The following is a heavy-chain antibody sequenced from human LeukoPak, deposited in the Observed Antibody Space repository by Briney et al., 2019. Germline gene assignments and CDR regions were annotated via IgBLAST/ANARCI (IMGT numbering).Heavy chain of an antibody. D-gene: IGHD3-9*01. CDR2: IYNSGST. V-gene: IGHV4-59*01. CDR3: ARGLSYCDILTGVDF. CDR1: DGSIRSYY. J-gene: IGHJ4*02. Sequence: PSETLSLTCSVSDGSIRSYYWSWVRQPPGKGLEWIGYIYNSGSTNYNPSLKIRVALSIDTSRNQFSLILSSVTAADTAVYYCARGLSYCDILTGVDFWGQGTLVTVSS.